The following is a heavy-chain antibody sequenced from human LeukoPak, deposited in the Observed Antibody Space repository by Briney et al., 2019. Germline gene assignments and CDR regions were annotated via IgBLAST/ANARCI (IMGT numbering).Heavy chain of an antibody. CDR1: GGSISSTNYY. Sequence: SETLSLTCTVSGGSISSTNYYWGWIRQPPGKGLERIGSIYYSGTTYYNPSLKSRVTIPVDMSKNQFSLKLTSVTAADTAVYYCATPPAGLGGSFDYWGQGTLVTVSS. CDR2: IYYSGTT. V-gene: IGHV4-39*01. CDR3: ATPPAGLGGSFDY. D-gene: IGHD6-19*01. J-gene: IGHJ4*02.